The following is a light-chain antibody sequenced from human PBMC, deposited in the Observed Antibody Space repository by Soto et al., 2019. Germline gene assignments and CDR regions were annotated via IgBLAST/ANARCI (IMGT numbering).Light chain of an antibody. V-gene: IGKV1-27*01. CDR3: QKYSSLRV. J-gene: IGKJ3*01. CDR1: QDIRNF. Sequence: DIQMTQSPTSLSASVGDRVTITCRASQDIRNFVAWYQQKSGKAPKLLIYAAFTLQSGVPSRFSGSGSGTDFTLTINSLQPEDVATYSCQKYSSLRVFGPGTKVEIK. CDR2: AAF.